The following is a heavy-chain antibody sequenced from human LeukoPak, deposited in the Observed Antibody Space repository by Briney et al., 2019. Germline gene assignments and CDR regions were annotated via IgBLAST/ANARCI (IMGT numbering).Heavy chain of an antibody. CDR1: GGSISSGSYY. Sequence: SQTLSLTCTVSGGSISSGSYYWSWIRQPAGKGLEWIGRIYTSGSTNYNPSLQSRVTISVDTSKNQFSLKLSSVTAADTAVYYCARDRYYYDSSGYYDHWYFDLWGRGTLVTVSS. D-gene: IGHD3-22*01. CDR3: ARDRYYYDSSGYYDHWYFDL. J-gene: IGHJ2*01. CDR2: IYTSGST. V-gene: IGHV4-61*02.